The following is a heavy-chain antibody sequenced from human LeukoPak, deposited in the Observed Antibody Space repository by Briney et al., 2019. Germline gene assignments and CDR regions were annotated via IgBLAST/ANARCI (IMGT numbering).Heavy chain of an antibody. CDR2: IYTSGSN. D-gene: IGHD3-16*02. CDR3: ARDNLSGLDY. V-gene: IGHV4-61*02. J-gene: IGHJ4*02. Sequence: SQTLSLTCTVSGGPVNSGGVHWSWIRQPAGKGLEWIGRIYTSGSNNYNPSLKSRVTISLDTAQNQFSLNLNSVTAADTAVYFCARDNLSGLDYWGQGTLVTVSS. CDR1: GGPVNSGGVH.